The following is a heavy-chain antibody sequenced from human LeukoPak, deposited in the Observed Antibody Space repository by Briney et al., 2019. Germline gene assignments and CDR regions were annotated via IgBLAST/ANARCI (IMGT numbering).Heavy chain of an antibody. CDR2: IGTAGDT. CDR1: GFTFSSYD. V-gene: IGHV3-13*01. D-gene: IGHD3-22*01. Sequence: GGSLRLSCAASGFTFSSYDMHWVRQATGKGLEWVSAIGTAGDTYYPGSVKGRFTISRENAKNSLYLLMNSLRAGDTAVYYCARVAGYDSSGYYDAFDIWGQGTMVTVSS. J-gene: IGHJ3*02. CDR3: ARVAGYDSSGYYDAFDI.